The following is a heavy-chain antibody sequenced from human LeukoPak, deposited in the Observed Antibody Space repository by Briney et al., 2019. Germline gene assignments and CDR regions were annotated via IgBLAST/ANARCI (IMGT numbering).Heavy chain of an antibody. Sequence: SETLSLTCAVYGGSFSGYYWSWIRQPPGKGLEWIGEINHSGSTNYNPSLKSRVTISVDTSKNQFSLKLSSVTAADTAVYYCARKTYYDYVWGSYRYIGYFDYWGQGTLVTVSS. CDR3: ARKTYYDYVWGSYRYIGYFDY. D-gene: IGHD3-16*02. V-gene: IGHV4-34*01. CDR2: INHSGST. J-gene: IGHJ4*02. CDR1: GGSFSGYY.